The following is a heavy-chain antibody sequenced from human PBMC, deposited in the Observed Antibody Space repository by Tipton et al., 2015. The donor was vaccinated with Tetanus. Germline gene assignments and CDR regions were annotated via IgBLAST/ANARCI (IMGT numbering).Heavy chain of an antibody. J-gene: IGHJ4*02. CDR3: ARHVLALARVDPPDS. D-gene: IGHD3-10*01. CDR1: GDFITSTSYY. CDR2: VENGGTA. V-gene: IGHV4-39*01. Sequence: LRLSCTVSGDFITSTSYYWGWIRQAPGKGLEWIGAVENGGTAYYNPSLRSRVTISRDTSKNQVSLRLTSVTAADTAIYYCARHVLALARVDPPDSWGQGTLVTVS.